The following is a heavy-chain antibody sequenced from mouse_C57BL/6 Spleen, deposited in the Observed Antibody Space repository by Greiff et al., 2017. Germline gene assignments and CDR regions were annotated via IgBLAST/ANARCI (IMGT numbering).Heavy chain of an antibody. CDR3: TTPYYGSSYEGFAY. V-gene: IGHV14-1*01. D-gene: IGHD1-1*01. CDR1: GFNIKDYY. J-gene: IGHJ3*01. Sequence: EVMLVESGAELVRPGASVKLSCTASGFNIKDYYMHWVKQRPEQGLEWIGRIDPEDGDTEYAPKFQGKATMTADTSSNTAYLQLSSLTSEDTAVYYCTTPYYGSSYEGFAYWGQGALVTVSA. CDR2: IDPEDGDT.